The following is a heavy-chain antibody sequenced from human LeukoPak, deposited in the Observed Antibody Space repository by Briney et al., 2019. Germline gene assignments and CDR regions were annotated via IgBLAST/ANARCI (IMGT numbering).Heavy chain of an antibody. Sequence: GGSLRLSCAASGFTFSDYYMSWIRQAPGKGLEWVSVIYSGGSTYYADSVKGRFTISRDNSKNTLYLQMNSLRAEDTAVYYCARALRAFDYWGQGTLVTVSS. CDR3: ARALRAFDY. CDR1: GFTFSDYY. D-gene: IGHD4-17*01. V-gene: IGHV3-53*01. J-gene: IGHJ4*02. CDR2: IYSGGST.